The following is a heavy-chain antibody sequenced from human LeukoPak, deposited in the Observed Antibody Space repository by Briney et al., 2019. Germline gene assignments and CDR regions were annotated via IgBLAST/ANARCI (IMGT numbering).Heavy chain of an antibody. V-gene: IGHV3-23*01. CDR2: ITGSGGGT. CDR1: GFTFSSYG. CDR3: AKEFTSNRDYFDY. D-gene: IGHD2-2*01. J-gene: IGHJ4*02. Sequence: PGGSLRLSCAAPGFTFSSYGMSWVRQAPGKGLEWVSAITGSGGGTYYADSVQGRLTISRDISKNTLFLQMNSLRAEDTAVYYCAKEFTSNRDYFDYWGQGTLVTVSS.